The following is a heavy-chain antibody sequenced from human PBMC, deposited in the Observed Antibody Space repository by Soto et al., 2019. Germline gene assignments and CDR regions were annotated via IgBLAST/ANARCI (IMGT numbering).Heavy chain of an antibody. Sequence: QVQLQESGPGLVKPLETLSLTCTVPGGSITSYYWSWVRQPPGKGLEWIGYIYYNGNINYNPSLKSRLPRSLDTSKNQFSLRMSSVTAADTAVYYCATVRVYFGSEYWGQGTLVNVSS. CDR3: ATVRVYFGSEY. V-gene: IGHV4-59*01. CDR1: GGSITSYY. CDR2: IYYNGNI. D-gene: IGHD3-10*01. J-gene: IGHJ4*02.